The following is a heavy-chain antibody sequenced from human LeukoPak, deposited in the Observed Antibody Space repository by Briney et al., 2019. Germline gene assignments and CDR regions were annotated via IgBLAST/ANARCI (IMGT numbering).Heavy chain of an antibody. D-gene: IGHD3-10*01. CDR2: ISYDGTNK. CDR3: AKRPRGNYLDPFDY. J-gene: IGHJ4*02. Sequence: GGSLRLSCAASGFAVNNNYIYWVRQAPGKGLEWVAAISYDGTNKYYPDSVKGRFTISRDNSKNRLYLQMNSLRAEDTAVYYCAKRPRGNYLDPFDYWGQGTLVTVSS. V-gene: IGHV3-30*18. CDR1: GFAVNNNY.